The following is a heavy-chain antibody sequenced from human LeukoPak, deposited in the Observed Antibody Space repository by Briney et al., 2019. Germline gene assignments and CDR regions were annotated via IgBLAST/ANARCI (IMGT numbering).Heavy chain of an antibody. CDR3: ASAYSSGWYYSGSEYFQH. D-gene: IGHD6-19*01. CDR1: GYTFTSYD. Sequence: VASXXVSCKASGYTFTSYDINWVRQATGQGVEWMGWMNPNSGNTGYAQKFQGRVTITRNTSISTAYMELSSLRSEDTAVYYCASAYSSGWYYSGSEYFQHWGQGTLVTVSS. V-gene: IGHV1-8*03. CDR2: MNPNSGNT. J-gene: IGHJ1*01.